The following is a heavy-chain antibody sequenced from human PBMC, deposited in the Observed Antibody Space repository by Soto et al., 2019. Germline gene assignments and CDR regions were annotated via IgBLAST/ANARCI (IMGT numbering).Heavy chain of an antibody. CDR1: GFTFGSYA. D-gene: IGHD3-10*01. V-gene: IGHV3-23*01. J-gene: IGHJ4*02. Sequence: GGSLRLSCQVSGFTFGSYAMSWVRQAPGKGLEWVALVQSNHVTYYADSVRGRFTVSRDNSKYTVYLQMDSLRVEDTALYYCAKWLRGGSYYCDFWGQGAMVTVSS. CDR2: VQSNHVT. CDR3: AKWLRGGSYYCDF.